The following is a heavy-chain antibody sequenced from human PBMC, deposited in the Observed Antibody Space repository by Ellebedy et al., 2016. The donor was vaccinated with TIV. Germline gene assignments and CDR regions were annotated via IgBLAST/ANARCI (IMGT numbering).Heavy chain of an antibody. D-gene: IGHD3-3*01. V-gene: IGHV4-59*01. CDR2: IYYSGST. J-gene: IGHJ6*02. Sequence: SETLSLTXTVSGGSISSYYWSWIRQPPGKGLEWIGYIYYSGSTNYNPSLKSRVTISVDTSKNQFSLKLSSVTVADTAVYYCARDYTIFGVVSHYYYGMDVWGQGTTVTVSS. CDR3: ARDYTIFGVVSHYYYGMDV. CDR1: GGSISSYY.